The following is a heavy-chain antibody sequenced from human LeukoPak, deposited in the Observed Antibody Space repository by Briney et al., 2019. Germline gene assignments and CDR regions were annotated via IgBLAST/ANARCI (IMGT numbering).Heavy chain of an antibody. J-gene: IGHJ4*02. CDR1: GGSINSYY. CDR3: ARESATDFAY. V-gene: IGHV4-4*07. D-gene: IGHD1-26*01. Sequence: SETLSLTCTVSGGSINSYYWSWIRQPAGKGLEWIGRIYTSGSTNYTPSLKSRVTMSVDTSKKQFSLKLSSATAADTPVYYCARESATDFAYWGQGTLVTVSS. CDR2: IYTSGST.